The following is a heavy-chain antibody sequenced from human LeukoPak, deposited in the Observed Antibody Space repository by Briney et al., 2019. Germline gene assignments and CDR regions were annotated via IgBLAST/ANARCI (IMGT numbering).Heavy chain of an antibody. Sequence: SVKVSCKASGGTFSSYAISWVRLAPGQGLEWMGGIIPIFGTANYAQKFQGRVTITADESTSTAYMELSSPRSEDTAVYYCARGIVVVPAAIRAFDIWGQGTMVTVSS. J-gene: IGHJ3*02. D-gene: IGHD2-2*01. V-gene: IGHV1-69*13. CDR2: IIPIFGTA. CDR1: GGTFSSYA. CDR3: ARGIVVVPAAIRAFDI.